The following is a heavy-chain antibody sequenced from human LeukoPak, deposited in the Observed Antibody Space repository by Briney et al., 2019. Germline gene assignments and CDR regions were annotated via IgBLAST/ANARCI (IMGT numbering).Heavy chain of an antibody. CDR1: GYTFTSDY. CDR2: INPSGDST. Sequence: AASVKVSCKASGYTFTSDYMHCVRQAPGQGLEWMGIINPSGDSTSYAQKFQGRVTMTRDTSTSTVYMELSSLRSEDTAVYYCASAMDTAMATSFDYWGQGTLVTASS. V-gene: IGHV1-46*01. J-gene: IGHJ4*02. CDR3: ASAMDTAMATSFDY. D-gene: IGHD5-18*01.